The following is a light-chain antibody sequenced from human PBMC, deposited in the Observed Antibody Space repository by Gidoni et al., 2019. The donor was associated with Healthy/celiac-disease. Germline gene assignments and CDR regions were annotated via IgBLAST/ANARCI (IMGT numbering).Light chain of an antibody. V-gene: IGLV2-14*03. Sequence: QSALTQPASVSGSPGQSITISCTGTSSDVGGYNYVSWYQQHPGKAPKLMIYDVSNRPPGVSNRFSVSKSGNTASLTISGLQAEDEADYYCSSYTSSSVVFGGGTKLTVL. CDR1: SSDVGGYNY. CDR3: SSYTSSSVV. CDR2: DVS. J-gene: IGLJ2*01.